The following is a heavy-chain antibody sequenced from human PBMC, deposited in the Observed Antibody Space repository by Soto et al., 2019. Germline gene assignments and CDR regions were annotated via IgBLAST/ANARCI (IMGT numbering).Heavy chain of an antibody. CDR1: GGSISSSSYY. CDR3: ARHGDSYYYYGMDV. J-gene: IGHJ6*02. CDR2: IYYSGST. Sequence: SETLSLTCTVSGGSISSSSYYWGWIRQPPGKGLEWIGSIYYSGSTYYNPSLKSRVNISVDTSKNQFSLKLSSVTAADTAVYYCARHGDSYYYYGMDVWGQGTTVTVSS. V-gene: IGHV4-39*01. D-gene: IGHD2-21*01.